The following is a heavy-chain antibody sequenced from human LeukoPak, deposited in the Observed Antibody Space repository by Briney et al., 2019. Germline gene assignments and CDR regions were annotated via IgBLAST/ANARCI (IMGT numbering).Heavy chain of an antibody. CDR2: IYYSGST. CDR1: GGSISSSSYY. D-gene: IGHD3-3*01. CDR3: AREVGYDFWSGYYRSDYYYGMDV. J-gene: IGHJ6*02. V-gene: IGHV4-39*02. Sequence: SETLSLTCTVSGGSISSSSYYWGWIRQPPGKGLEWIGSIYYSGSTYYNPSLKSRVTISVDTSKNQFSLKLSSVTAADTAVYYCAREVGYDFWSGYYRSDYYYGMDVWGQGTTVTVSS.